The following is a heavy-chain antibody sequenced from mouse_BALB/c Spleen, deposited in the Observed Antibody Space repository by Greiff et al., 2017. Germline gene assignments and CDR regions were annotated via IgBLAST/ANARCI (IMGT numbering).Heavy chain of an antibody. CDR2: ISYSGST. CDR3: AREADSSGYDY. V-gene: IGHV3-2*02. CDR1: GYSITSDYA. J-gene: IGHJ2*01. Sequence: EVHLVESGPGLVKPSQSLSLTCTVTGYSITSDYAWNWIRQFPGNKLEWMGYISYSGSTSYNPSLKSRISITRDTSKNQFFLQLNSVTTEDTATYYCAREADSSGYDYWGQGTTLTVSS. D-gene: IGHD3-2*01.